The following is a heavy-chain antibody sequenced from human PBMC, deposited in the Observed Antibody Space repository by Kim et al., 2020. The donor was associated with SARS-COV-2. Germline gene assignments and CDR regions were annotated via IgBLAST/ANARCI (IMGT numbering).Heavy chain of an antibody. D-gene: IGHD3-22*01. V-gene: IGHV3-23*01. Sequence: GGSLRLSCAASGFTFSSYAMSWVRQAPGKGLEWVSAISGSGGSTYYADSVKGRFTISRDNSKNTLYLQMNSLRAEDTAVYYCAKDYYESSGYYYYYGMDVCGQGTTFTVSS. CDR3: AKDYYESSGYYYYYGMDV. J-gene: IGHJ6*02. CDR2: ISGSGGST. CDR1: GFTFSSYA.